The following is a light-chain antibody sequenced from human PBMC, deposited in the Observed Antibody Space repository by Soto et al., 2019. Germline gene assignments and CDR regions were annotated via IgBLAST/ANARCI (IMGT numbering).Light chain of an antibody. J-gene: IGKJ2*01. CDR1: QSLRSS. Sequence: EIVMTQSPATLYVSPGERATLSCRASQSLRSSLAWYQQKPGQAPRLLIYGASTRATGIPARFSGSGSGTEFTLTIRSLQSEDFAVYYCQQYNNWPDMYTFGQGTKLEIK. CDR2: GAS. V-gene: IGKV3-15*01. CDR3: QQYNNWPDMYT.